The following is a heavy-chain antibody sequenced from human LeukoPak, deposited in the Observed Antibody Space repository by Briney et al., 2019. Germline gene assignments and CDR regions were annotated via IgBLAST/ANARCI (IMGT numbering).Heavy chain of an antibody. Sequence: GGSLRLSCAASGFTFSSYSMNWVRQAPGKGLEWVSSISSSSSYIYYADSVKGRFTISRDNAKNSLYLQMNSLRAEDTAVYYCARGRTRADYYYGMDVWGKGTTVTVSS. CDR1: GFTFSSYS. CDR3: ARGRTRADYYYGMDV. V-gene: IGHV3-21*01. J-gene: IGHJ6*04. CDR2: ISSSSSYI.